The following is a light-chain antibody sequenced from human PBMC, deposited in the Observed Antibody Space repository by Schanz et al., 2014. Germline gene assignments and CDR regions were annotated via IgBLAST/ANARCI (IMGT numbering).Light chain of an antibody. J-gene: IGKJ2*01. Sequence: EIVMTQSPATLSVSPGERATLSCRASQSVSSNLAWYQQKPGQAPRLLIYAASSRATGIPDRFSGAGSGTDFTLTISRLEPEDFAVYYCQQYGTSPRYTFGQGTKLEIK. CDR2: AAS. V-gene: IGKV3-20*01. CDR1: QSVSSN. CDR3: QQYGTSPRYT.